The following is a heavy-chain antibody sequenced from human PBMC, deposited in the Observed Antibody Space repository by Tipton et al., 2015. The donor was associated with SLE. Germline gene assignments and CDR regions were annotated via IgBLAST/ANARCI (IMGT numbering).Heavy chain of an antibody. Sequence: TLSLTCTVSGGSISTYYWTRFRQSPGKGLECIGSIYYSGSTNYNPSLKSRVSISIDTSKGQFSLKLSSVTAADTAVYYSARDLGVSYRGAFELWDQRTNSPVSS. V-gene: IGHV4-59*01. J-gene: IGHJ3*01. CDR2: IYYSGST. D-gene: IGHD3-16*01. CDR3: ARDLGVSYRGAFEL. CDR1: GGSISTYY.